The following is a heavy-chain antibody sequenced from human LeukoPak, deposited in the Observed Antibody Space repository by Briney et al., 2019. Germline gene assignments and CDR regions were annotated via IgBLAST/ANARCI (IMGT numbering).Heavy chain of an antibody. CDR1: GYTFTSYA. CDR3: ARESIVGATLYEASPTL. CDR2: INTNTGNP. Sequence: ASVKVSCKASGYTFTSYAMNWVRQAPGQGLEWMGWINTNTGNPTYAQGLTGRFVFPLDTSVSTAYLQISSLKAEDTAVYYCARESIVGATLYEASPTLRGQGTLVTVSS. J-gene: IGHJ4*02. V-gene: IGHV7-4-1*02. D-gene: IGHD1-26*01.